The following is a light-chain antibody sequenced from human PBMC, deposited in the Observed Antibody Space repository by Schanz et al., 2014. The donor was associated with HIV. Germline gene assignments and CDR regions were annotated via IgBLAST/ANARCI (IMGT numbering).Light chain of an antibody. CDR1: SSDIGGSDY. Sequence: QSVLTQPASVSGSPGQSITISCSGTSSDIGGSDYVSWYQQHPGKAPKLIIYDVTDRPSGVSFRFSGSKSGNTASLTVSGLQAEDEADYYCAAWDDSLNGVVFGGGTKLTVL. J-gene: IGLJ2*01. CDR2: DVT. V-gene: IGLV2-14*03. CDR3: AAWDDSLNGVV.